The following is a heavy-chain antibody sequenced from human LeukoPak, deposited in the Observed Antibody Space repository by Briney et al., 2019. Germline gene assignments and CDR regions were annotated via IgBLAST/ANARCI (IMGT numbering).Heavy chain of an antibody. D-gene: IGHD4-23*01. J-gene: IGHJ4*02. V-gene: IGHV1-69*13. CDR3: ARTGRIYGGNSFFDY. Sequence: ASVKVSCKASGYTFTSYAISWVRQAPGQGLEWMGGIIPIFGTANYAQKFQGRVTITADESTSTAYMELGSLRSEDTAVYYCARTGRIYGGNSFFDYWGQGTLVTVSS. CDR2: IIPIFGTA. CDR1: GYTFTSYA.